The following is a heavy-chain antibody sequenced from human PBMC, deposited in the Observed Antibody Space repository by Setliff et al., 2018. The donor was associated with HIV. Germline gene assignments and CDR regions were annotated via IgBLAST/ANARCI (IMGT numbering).Heavy chain of an antibody. CDR1: GFTFSAYR. CDR2: ISSSGSTI. CDR3: ARDGLEGDMAGRQRTYAFGH. J-gene: IGHJ4*02. D-gene: IGHD2-15*01. V-gene: IGHV3-48*01. Sequence: PGGSLRLSCAASGFTFSAYRMKWVRQAPGKGLEWLSYISSSGSTICYADYVKGRFPISRDNAKNSLYLQMNSLRAEDTAVYYCARDGLEGDMAGRQRTYAFGHWGQGTQVTVSS.